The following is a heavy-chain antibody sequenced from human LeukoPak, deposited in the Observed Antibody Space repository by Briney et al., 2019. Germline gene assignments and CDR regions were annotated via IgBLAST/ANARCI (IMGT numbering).Heavy chain of an antibody. CDR3: AREVPAATDWYYFDY. D-gene: IGHD2-2*01. CDR1: GGTFSSYA. V-gene: IGHV1-69*04. J-gene: IGHJ4*02. CDR2: IIPTLGIA. Sequence: SVKVSCKASGGTFSSYAISWVRQAPGQGLERMGRIIPTLGIANYAQKFQGRVTITADKSTSTAYMELSSLRSEDTAVYYCAREVPAATDWYYFDYWGQGTLVTVSS.